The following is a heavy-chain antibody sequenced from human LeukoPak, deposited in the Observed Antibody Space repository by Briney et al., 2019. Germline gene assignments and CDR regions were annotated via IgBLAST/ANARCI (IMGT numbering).Heavy chain of an antibody. CDR3: AKDTLGGVSGTHYSDY. D-gene: IGHD1-26*01. CDR2: IIPIFGTA. Sequence: SVTVSCKASGGTFSSYAISWVRQAPGQGLEWMGGIIPIFGTANYAQKFQGRVTITADESTSTAYMELSSLRSEDTAVYYCAKDTLGGVSGTHYSDYWGQGSLVTVSS. CDR1: GGTFSSYA. J-gene: IGHJ4*02. V-gene: IGHV1-69*13.